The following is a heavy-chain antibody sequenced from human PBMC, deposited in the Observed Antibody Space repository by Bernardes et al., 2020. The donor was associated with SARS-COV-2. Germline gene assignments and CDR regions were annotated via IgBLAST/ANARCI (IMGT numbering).Heavy chain of an antibody. D-gene: IGHD2-15*01. J-gene: IGHJ6*02. CDR1: GYTFTNYG. CDR3: ARGVGGYFYAMDV. Sequence: ASVKVSCKASGYTFTNYGISWVRQAPGQGLEWMGWISAYNGNTNYAQKFQGRVTMTTDSSTSTAYMEMRSLRSDDTAVYYCARGVGGYFYAMDVWGQGTTVIVSS. V-gene: IGHV1-18*04. CDR2: ISAYNGNT.